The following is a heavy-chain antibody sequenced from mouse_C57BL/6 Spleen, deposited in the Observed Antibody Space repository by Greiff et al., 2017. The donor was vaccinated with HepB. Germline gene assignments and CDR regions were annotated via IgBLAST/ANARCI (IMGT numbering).Heavy chain of an antibody. D-gene: IGHD2-2*01. CDR1: GYTFTSYW. CDR2: IDPSDSET. CDR3: ARYNYGYDY. Sequence: QVQLKQPGAELVRPGSSVKLSCKASGYTFTSYWMHWVKQRPIQGLEWIGNIDPSDSETHYNQKFKDKATLTVDKSSSTAYMQLSSLTSEDSAVYYCARYNYGYDYWGQGTTLTVSS. J-gene: IGHJ2*01. V-gene: IGHV1-52*01.